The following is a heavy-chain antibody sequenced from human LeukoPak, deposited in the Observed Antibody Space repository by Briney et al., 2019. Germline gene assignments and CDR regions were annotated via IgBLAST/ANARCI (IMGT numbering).Heavy chain of an antibody. J-gene: IGHJ5*02. CDR3: AREGSRALFGELGNWLDP. CDR2: INPNSGGT. D-gene: IGHD3-10*02. CDR1: GYTFTGYY. Sequence: GASVKVSCKASGYTFTGYYIHWVRQAPGQGLEWMGWINPNSGGTNYAQKFQDRVTMTRDVSISTAYMELSSLRCDDMAVYYCAREGSRALFGELGNWLDPWGQGTLVTVSS. V-gene: IGHV1-2*02.